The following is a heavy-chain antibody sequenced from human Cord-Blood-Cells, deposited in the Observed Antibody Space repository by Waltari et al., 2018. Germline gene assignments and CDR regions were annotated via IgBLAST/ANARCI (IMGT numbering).Heavy chain of an antibody. J-gene: IGHJ6*02. CDR2: IYHSGGT. CDR3: AIMESNYYYGMDV. D-gene: IGHD2-8*01. Sequence: QVQLQESGPGLVKPSGTLSLTCAVSGGSISSSNWWSWVRQPPGKGLEWIGEIYHSGGTNYNPSLNSLVTRSVDKSKNLFSLKLSSVTAADTAVYYCAIMESNYYYGMDVWGQGTTVTVSS. V-gene: IGHV4-4*02. CDR1: GGSISSSNW.